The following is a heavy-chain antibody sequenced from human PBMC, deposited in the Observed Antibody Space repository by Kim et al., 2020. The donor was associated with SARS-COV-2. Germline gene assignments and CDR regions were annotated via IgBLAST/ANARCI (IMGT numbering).Heavy chain of an antibody. V-gene: IGHV3-23*01. Sequence: YYADSVKGRFTISRDNSKNTLYLQMNSLRAEDTAVYYCAKKPAAAAGTDYWGQGTLVTVSS. CDR3: AKKPAAAAGTDY. J-gene: IGHJ4*02. D-gene: IGHD6-13*01.